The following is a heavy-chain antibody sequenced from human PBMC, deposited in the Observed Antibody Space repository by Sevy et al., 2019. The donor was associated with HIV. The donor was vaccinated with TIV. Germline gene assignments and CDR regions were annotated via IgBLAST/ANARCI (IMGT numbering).Heavy chain of an antibody. CDR2: INHSGST. CDR1: GGSFSGYY. Sequence: SETLSLTCAVYGGSFSGYYWSWIRQPPGKGLEWIGEINHSGSTNYNPSLKSRVTISVDTSKNQFFLKLSSVTAADTAVYYCARANKGPKGGGGVVAVAYYYMDVWGKGTTVTVSS. V-gene: IGHV4-34*01. D-gene: IGHD6-19*01. J-gene: IGHJ6*03. CDR3: ARANKGPKGGGGVVAVAYYYMDV.